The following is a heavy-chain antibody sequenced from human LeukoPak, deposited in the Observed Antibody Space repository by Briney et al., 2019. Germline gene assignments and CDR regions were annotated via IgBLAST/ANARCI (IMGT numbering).Heavy chain of an antibody. J-gene: IGHJ4*02. CDR2: IYYSGST. CDR1: GGSISSYY. CDR3: ARVTGYIIEDYFDY. Sequence: SETLSLTCTVSGGSISSYYWSWIRQPPGKGLEWIGYIYYSGSTNYNPSLKSRVTISVDTSKKQFSLKLSSVTAADTAVYYCARVTGYIIEDYFDYWGQGTLVTVSS. V-gene: IGHV4-59*01. D-gene: IGHD6-13*01.